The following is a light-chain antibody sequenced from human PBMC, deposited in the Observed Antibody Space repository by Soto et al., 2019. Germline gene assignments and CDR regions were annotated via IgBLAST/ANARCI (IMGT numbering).Light chain of an antibody. CDR3: LQYDTSPRT. CDR2: AAS. CDR1: QSVSSSY. Sequence: EMVLTQSPGTLSLSPGERATLSCRASQSVSSSYLAWYQQKPGQAPRLLIYAASSRATGIPDRFSGSGSGTDFTLTISRLEPEDFAVYYCLQYDTSPRTFGQGTKVEI. V-gene: IGKV3-20*01. J-gene: IGKJ1*01.